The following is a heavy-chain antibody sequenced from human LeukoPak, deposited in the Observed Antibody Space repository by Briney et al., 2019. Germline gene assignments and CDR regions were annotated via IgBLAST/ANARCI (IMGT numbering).Heavy chain of an antibody. J-gene: IGHJ4*02. D-gene: IGHD3-10*01. V-gene: IGHV4-59*01. Sequence: SETLSLTCTVSGGSISSYYWSWIRQPPGKGLEWIGYIYYSGSTNYNPSLKSRVTISVDTSKNQFSLKLSSVTAADTAVYYCARGSMVQGKYDYWGQGTLVTVSS. CDR1: GGSISSYY. CDR3: ARGSMVQGKYDY. CDR2: IYYSGST.